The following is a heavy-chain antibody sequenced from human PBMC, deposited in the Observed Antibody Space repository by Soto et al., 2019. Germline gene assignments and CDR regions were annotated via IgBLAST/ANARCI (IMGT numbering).Heavy chain of an antibody. V-gene: IGHV2-70*01. CDR2: IDWADDK. D-gene: IGHD3-9*01. CDR3: SRAVGGLPYCYPDY. Sequence: SGPTLVNPTPTLTLTCTFSGFSLSTTGMCVSWIRQPPGKALEWLALIDWADDKYYSPSLKTRLTISKDTSKYQVVLTMTNVEPVDTATYFCSRAVGGLPYCYPDYWGQGTMVTVSS. J-gene: IGHJ4*02. CDR1: GFSLSTTGMC.